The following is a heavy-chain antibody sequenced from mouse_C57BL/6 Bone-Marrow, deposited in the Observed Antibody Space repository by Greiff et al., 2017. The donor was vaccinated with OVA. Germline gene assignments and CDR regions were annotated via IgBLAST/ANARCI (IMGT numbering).Heavy chain of an antibody. D-gene: IGHD2-4*01. V-gene: IGHV5-6*01. CDR3: ARSYYEDAMDY. J-gene: IGHJ4*01. CDR2: ISSGGSYT. CDR1: GFTFSSYG. Sequence: EVQLVESGGDLVKPGGSLKLSCAASGFTFSSYGMSWVRQTPDKRLEWVATISSGGSYTYYPDSVKGRFTISRDNAKNTLYLQMSSLKSEDTAMYYCARSYYEDAMDYWGQGTSVTVSS.